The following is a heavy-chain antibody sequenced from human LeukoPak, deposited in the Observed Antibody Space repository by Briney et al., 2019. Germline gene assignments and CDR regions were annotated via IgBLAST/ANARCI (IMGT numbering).Heavy chain of an antibody. D-gene: IGHD3-3*01. CDR1: GGSISSGGYY. CDR2: IYYSGST. J-gene: IGHJ3*02. Sequence: PSQTLSLTCTASGGSISSGGYYWSWIRQHPGKGLEWIGYIYYSGSTYYNPSLKSRVTMSVDTSKDQFSLKLSSVTAADTAVYYCARDLTIFGVVHPRGGSDIWGQGTMVTVSS. CDR3: ARDLTIFGVVHPRGGSDI. V-gene: IGHV4-31*03.